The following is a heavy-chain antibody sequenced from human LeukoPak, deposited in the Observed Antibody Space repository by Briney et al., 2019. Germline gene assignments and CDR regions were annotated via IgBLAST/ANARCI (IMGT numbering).Heavy chain of an antibody. Sequence: SQTLSLTCTVSGGSISSGDYYWSWIRQPPGKGLEWIGYIYYSGSTYYNPSLKSRVTISVDTSKNQFSLKLSSVTAADTAVYYCARACYYDSSGYYYAELDYWGQGTLVTVSS. CDR1: GGSISSGDYY. D-gene: IGHD3-22*01. J-gene: IGHJ4*02. CDR3: ARACYYDSSGYYYAELDY. CDR2: IYYSGST. V-gene: IGHV4-30-4*01.